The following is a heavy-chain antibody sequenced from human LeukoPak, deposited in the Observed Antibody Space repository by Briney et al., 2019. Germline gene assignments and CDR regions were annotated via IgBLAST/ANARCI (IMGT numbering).Heavy chain of an antibody. CDR3: ARDARYNIDV. J-gene: IGHJ6*02. CDR2: IISDGTSA. CDR1: GFTFSDYW. Sequence: GGSLRLSCEASGFTFSDYWMHWVRQAPGKGLVWVSRIISDGTSATYADFVKGRFTMSRDNAKNTLYLEMNSLRADDTAVYFCARDARYNIDVWGQGTTVTVSS. V-gene: IGHV3-74*01. D-gene: IGHD3-9*01.